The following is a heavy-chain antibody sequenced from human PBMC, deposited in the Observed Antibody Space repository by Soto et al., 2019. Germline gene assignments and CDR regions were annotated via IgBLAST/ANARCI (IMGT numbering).Heavy chain of an antibody. CDR2: IYYSGST. CDR1: GGSISSSSYY. V-gene: IGHV4-39*01. J-gene: IGHJ4*02. Sequence: SETLSLTCTVSGGSISSSSYYWVWIRQPPGKGLEWIGSIYYSGSTYYNPSLKSRVTISVDTSKNQFSLKLSSVTAADTAVYYCARHFDSSGYGFDYWGQGTLVTVSS. CDR3: ARHFDSSGYGFDY. D-gene: IGHD3-22*01.